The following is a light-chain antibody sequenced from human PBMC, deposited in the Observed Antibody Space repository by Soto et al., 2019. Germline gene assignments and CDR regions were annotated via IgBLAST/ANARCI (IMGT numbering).Light chain of an antibody. CDR1: QGIDSR. CDR3: QQYNSYPIT. V-gene: IGKV1D-16*01. J-gene: IGKJ5*01. Sequence: DIQMTQSPSSLSASVGDRVTITCRPSQGIDSRLAWYQQKSEKAPKSLIYAASSLQGGVPSRFSGSGSGTEFTLTISSLQPEDFATYYCQQYNSYPITFGQGTRLEIK. CDR2: AAS.